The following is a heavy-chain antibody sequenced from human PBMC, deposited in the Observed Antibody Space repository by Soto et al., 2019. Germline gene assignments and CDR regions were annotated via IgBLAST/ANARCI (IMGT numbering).Heavy chain of an antibody. Sequence: QVQLVESGGGVVQPGRSLRLSCAASGLTFSSYVMHWVRQAPGKGLEWVAVIPYDGSYKYYADSVRGRFTISRDNSKNILYLQMTSLRAEVTAVYYCAKESDAFDIWGQGTMVTVSS. CDR2: IPYDGSYK. CDR1: GLTFSSYV. CDR3: AKESDAFDI. V-gene: IGHV3-30*18. J-gene: IGHJ3*02.